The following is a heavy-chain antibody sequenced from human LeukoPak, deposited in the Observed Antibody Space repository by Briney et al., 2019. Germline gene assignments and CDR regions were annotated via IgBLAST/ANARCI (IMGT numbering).Heavy chain of an antibody. V-gene: IGHV3-74*01. J-gene: IGHJ3*02. CDR2: ISRDGTDT. CDR1: GFTFSTYW. Sequence: QPAGSLRLSCAASGFTFSTYWMHWVRQAPGKGLVWVSRISRDGTDTSYADSVKGRFTISRDNAKNTVYLQMNSLRAEDTAVYYCGRVAYTLDAFDIWGQGALVTVAS. D-gene: IGHD1-1*01. CDR3: GRVAYTLDAFDI.